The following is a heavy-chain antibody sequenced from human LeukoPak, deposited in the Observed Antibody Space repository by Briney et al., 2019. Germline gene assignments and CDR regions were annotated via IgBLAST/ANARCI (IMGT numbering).Heavy chain of an antibody. V-gene: IGHV4-34*01. D-gene: IGHD3-10*01. CDR3: ARFNTMVRGVTQCYYGMDV. CDR2: INHSGST. CDR1: GGSFSGYY. J-gene: IGHJ6*04. Sequence: PSETLSLTCAVYGGSFSGYYWSWIRQPPGKGLEWIGEINHSGSTNYNPSLKSRVTMSVDTSKNQFSLKLSSVTAADTAVYYCARFNTMVRGVTQCYYGMDVWGKGTTVTVSS.